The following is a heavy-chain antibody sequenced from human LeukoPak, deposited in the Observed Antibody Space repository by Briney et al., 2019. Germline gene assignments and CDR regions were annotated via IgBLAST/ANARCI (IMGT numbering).Heavy chain of an antibody. D-gene: IGHD3-22*01. J-gene: IGHJ4*02. CDR3: AKGSYYDSSGSFYFDY. CDR1: GFTFSSYA. CDR2: ISGSGDNT. Sequence: GGSLRLSCAASGFTFSSYAMSWVRQAPGKGLEWVSGISGSGDNTYYVDSVKGRFTISRDNSKNTLYVQVNSLGTEDTAAYYCAKGSYYDSSGSFYFDYWGQGTLVSVSS. V-gene: IGHV3-23*01.